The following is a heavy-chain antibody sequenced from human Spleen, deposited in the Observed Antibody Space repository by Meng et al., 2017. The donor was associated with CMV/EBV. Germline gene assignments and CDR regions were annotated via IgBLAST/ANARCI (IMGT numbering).Heavy chain of an antibody. D-gene: IGHD6-6*01. Sequence: ESLKISCTVSGGSISSYYWSWIRQPPGKGLEWIGYIYYSGSTNYNPSLKSRVTISVDTSKNQFSLKLSSVTAADTAVYYCARRSPPRIAARPRGYYFDYWGQGTLVTVSS. CDR2: IYYSGST. CDR3: ARRSPPRIAARPRGYYFDY. J-gene: IGHJ4*02. V-gene: IGHV4-59*12. CDR1: GGSISSYY.